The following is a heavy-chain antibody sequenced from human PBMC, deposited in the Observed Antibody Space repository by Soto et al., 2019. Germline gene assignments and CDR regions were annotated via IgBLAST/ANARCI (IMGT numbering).Heavy chain of an antibody. CDR3: TRGRGRRTVITRVPYFDY. CDR2: INHSGST. CDR1: DGSFSGYY. Sequence: QVQLQQWGAGLLKPSETLSLTCAVYDGSFSGYYWTWIRQPSGKGLEWIGEINHSGSTSYNPSLKSRVTISVDTSKNQFSLKLRSVTAADTAVYYCTRGRGRRTVITRVPYFDYWGQGTLVTVSS. J-gene: IGHJ4*02. V-gene: IGHV4-34*01. D-gene: IGHD3-16*01.